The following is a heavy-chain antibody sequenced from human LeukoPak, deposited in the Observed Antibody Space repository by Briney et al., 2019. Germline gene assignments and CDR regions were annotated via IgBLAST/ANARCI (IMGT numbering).Heavy chain of an antibody. Sequence: GGSLRLSCAASGFTFNTYVMSWVRQAPGKGLEWVSAINGGGSNTYYADSVKGRFTISRDNSKNMVYLQMNNLRADGTAVYYCAKSVVVITFRFDDWGQGALVTVSS. V-gene: IGHV3-23*01. J-gene: IGHJ4*02. CDR1: GFTFNTYV. CDR2: INGGGSNT. D-gene: IGHD2-15*01. CDR3: AKSVVVITFRFDD.